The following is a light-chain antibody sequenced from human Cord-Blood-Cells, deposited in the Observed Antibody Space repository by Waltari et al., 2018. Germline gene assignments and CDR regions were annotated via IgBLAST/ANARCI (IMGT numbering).Light chain of an antibody. Sequence: DIQMTQSPSSLHASVGDRVTITCRASQSISSYLNWYQQKPGKDPKLLIYAASSLQSGVPSRFSCSGSGTDFTLTISSLQPEDFATYYCQQSYSTPWTFGQGTKVEIK. CDR1: QSISSY. V-gene: IGKV1-39*01. CDR3: QQSYSTPWT. J-gene: IGKJ1*01. CDR2: AAS.